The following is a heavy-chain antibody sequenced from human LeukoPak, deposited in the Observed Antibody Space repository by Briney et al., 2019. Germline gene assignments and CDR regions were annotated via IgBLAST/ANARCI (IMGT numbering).Heavy chain of an antibody. V-gene: IGHV3-7*01. J-gene: IGHJ4*02. CDR1: GFTFTDYW. CDR3: ARDTEFWSGYPDY. D-gene: IGHD3-3*01. CDR2: IRQDGGEK. Sequence: GGSLRLSCAVSGFTFTDYWMNWVRQAPGKGLEWVASIRQDGGEKSYVGSVKGRFTISRDNTKNSLYLQINSLRAEDTAVYYCARDTEFWSGYPDYWGQGTLVTVSS.